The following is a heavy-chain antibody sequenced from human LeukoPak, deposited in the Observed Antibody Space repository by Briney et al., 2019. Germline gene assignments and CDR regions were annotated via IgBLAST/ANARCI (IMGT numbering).Heavy chain of an antibody. D-gene: IGHD3-10*01. J-gene: IGHJ5*02. CDR2: FYYSGGT. Sequence: SETLSLTCTVSGGSITSSTYYWGWIRQPPGKGLEWIGSFYYSGGTYYNPTLKSRVTISVDTSKNQFSLKLSSVTAADTAMYYCAGHNYGSGSLNRGWFDPWGQGTLVTVSS. CDR3: AGHNYGSGSLNRGWFDP. V-gene: IGHV4-39*01. CDR1: GGSITSSTYY.